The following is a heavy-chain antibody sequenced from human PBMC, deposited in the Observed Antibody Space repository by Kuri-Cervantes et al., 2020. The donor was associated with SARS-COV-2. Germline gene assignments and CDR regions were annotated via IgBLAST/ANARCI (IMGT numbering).Heavy chain of an antibody. CDR1: GGSFSGYY. D-gene: IGHD2-8*01. CDR3: ARALRCTNGVCYRSWFDP. V-gene: IGHV4-34*01. J-gene: IGHJ5*02. Sequence: SETLSLTCAVYGGSFSGYYWSWIRQPPGKGLEWIGEINHSGSTNYNPSLKSRVTISVDTSKNQFSLELNSVTAADTAVYYCARALRCTNGVCYRSWFDPWGQGTLVTVSS. CDR2: INHSGST.